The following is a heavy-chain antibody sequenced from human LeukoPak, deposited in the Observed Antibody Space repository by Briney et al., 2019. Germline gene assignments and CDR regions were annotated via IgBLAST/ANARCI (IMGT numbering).Heavy chain of an antibody. J-gene: IGHJ3*02. D-gene: IGHD3-22*01. CDR3: ARERDSSGYYRDAFDI. Sequence: ASVNVSCKASGYTFTGYYMHWVRQAPGQGLEGMGWINPNSGVTNYAQRFQGRVTMTRDTSISTAYMELSRLRSDDTAVYYCARERDSSGYYRDAFDIWGQGSMVTVSS. V-gene: IGHV1-2*02. CDR1: GYTFTGYY. CDR2: INPNSGVT.